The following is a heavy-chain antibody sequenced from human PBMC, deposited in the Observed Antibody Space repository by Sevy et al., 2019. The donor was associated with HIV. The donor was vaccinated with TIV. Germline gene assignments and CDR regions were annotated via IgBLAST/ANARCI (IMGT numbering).Heavy chain of an antibody. Sequence: GGSLRLSCAASGFTFSTYPMNWVRQAPGKELEWISYISSSSDVIQYADSVKGRFTISRDNAKNSLYLQTNSLRAEDTAVYYCARDQRGDKTQDWGQGTLVTVSS. J-gene: IGHJ4*02. CDR2: ISSSSDVI. CDR3: ARDQRGDKTQD. CDR1: GFTFSTYP. V-gene: IGHV3-48*01. D-gene: IGHD3-16*01.